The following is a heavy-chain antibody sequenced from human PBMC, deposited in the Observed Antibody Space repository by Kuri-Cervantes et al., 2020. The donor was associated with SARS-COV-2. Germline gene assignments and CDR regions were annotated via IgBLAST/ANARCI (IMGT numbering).Heavy chain of an antibody. D-gene: IGHD6-13*01. Sequence: SETLSLTCTVSGGSIKSYYWSWVRQPAGKGLEWIGRIYTTGNTKYNPSPRSRVAISVDTSKNQFYLQLTSVTAADTAVYYCARTTLAGPSHFDYWGQGILVTVSS. CDR1: GGSIKSYY. V-gene: IGHV4-4*07. CDR2: IYTTGNT. J-gene: IGHJ4*02. CDR3: ARTTLAGPSHFDY.